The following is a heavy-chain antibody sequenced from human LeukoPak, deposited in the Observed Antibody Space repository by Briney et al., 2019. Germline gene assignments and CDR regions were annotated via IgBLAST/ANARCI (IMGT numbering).Heavy chain of an antibody. CDR1: GGSISSSSYY. D-gene: IGHD3-22*01. J-gene: IGHJ4*02. CDR2: IYYSGST. Sequence: PSETLSLTCTVSGGSISSSSYYWGRIRQPPGKGLEWIGSIYYSGSTYYNPSLKSRVTISVDTSKNQFSLKLSSVTAADTAVYYCARRTANYHDSSGYYGGAKYYFDYWGQGTLVTVSS. CDR3: ARRTANYHDSSGYYGGAKYYFDY. V-gene: IGHV4-39*01.